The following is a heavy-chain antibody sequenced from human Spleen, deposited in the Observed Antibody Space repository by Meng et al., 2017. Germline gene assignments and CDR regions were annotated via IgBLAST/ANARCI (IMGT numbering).Heavy chain of an antibody. CDR2: INWSGGST. J-gene: IGHJ4*02. CDR3: ARWYYSASGDY. V-gene: IGHV3-20*04. CDR1: GFTFDDYG. D-gene: IGHD3-10*01. Sequence: GGSLRLSCAASGFTFDDYGMSWVRQVPGKGLEWVTGINWSGGSTGYADSVKGRFIISRDNAKNSLYLQMNSLRADDTALYYCARWYYSASGDYWGQGTLVTVSS.